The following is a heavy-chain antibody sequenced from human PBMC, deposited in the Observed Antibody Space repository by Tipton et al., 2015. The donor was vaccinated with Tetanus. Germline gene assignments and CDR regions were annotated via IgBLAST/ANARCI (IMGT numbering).Heavy chain of an antibody. V-gene: IGHV3-33*01. J-gene: IGHJ6*02. CDR1: GFTFSSYG. D-gene: IGHD3-9*01. CDR3: ARDTTEEDYDILTYYGMDV. CDR2: IWYDGSNK. Sequence: SLRLSCAASGFTFSSYGMHWVRQAPGKGLEWVAVIWYDGSNKYYADSVKGRFTISRDNSKNTLYLQMNSLRAEDTAVYYCARDTTEEDYDILTYYGMDVWGQGTTVTVSS.